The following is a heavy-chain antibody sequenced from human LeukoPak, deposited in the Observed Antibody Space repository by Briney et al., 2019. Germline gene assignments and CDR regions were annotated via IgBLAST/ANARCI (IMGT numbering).Heavy chain of an antibody. CDR1: GGSISSSSYY. Sequence: PSETLSLTCTVSGGSISSSSYYWGWIRQPPGKGLEWIGSIYYSGSTYYNPSLKSRVTISVDTSKNQFSLKLSSVTAADTAVYYCARNDLYCSGGSCYRYWYFDLWGRGTLVTVSS. D-gene: IGHD2-15*01. CDR3: ARNDLYCSGGSCYRYWYFDL. CDR2: IYYSGST. V-gene: IGHV4-39*07. J-gene: IGHJ2*01.